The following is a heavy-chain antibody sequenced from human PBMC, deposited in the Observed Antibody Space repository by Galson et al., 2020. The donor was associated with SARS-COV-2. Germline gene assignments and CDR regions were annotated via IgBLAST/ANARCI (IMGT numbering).Heavy chain of an antibody. Sequence: ASVKVSCKASGYTFTSYGISWVRQAPGQGLEWMGWISAYNGNTNYARKFQGRVTMTTDTSTSTAYMELSSLRSDDTAVYYCARVMHYYDMSGYGYWGQGTLVTVSS. CDR2: ISAYNGNT. V-gene: IGHV1-18*04. D-gene: IGHD3-22*01. J-gene: IGHJ4*02. CDR1: GYTFTSYG. CDR3: ARVMHYYDMSGYGY.